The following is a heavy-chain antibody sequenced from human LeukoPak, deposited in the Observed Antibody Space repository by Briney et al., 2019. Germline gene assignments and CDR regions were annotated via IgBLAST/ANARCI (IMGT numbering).Heavy chain of an antibody. CDR3: ARDLGRDGYNLFDY. CDR1: GFTFSSYS. V-gene: IGHV3-48*04. J-gene: IGHJ4*02. D-gene: IGHD5-24*01. Sequence: GGSLRLSCAASGFTFSSYSMNWVRQAPGKGLEWVSYISSSSDTIYYADSVKGQFTISRDNAKNSLYLQMNSLRAEDTAVYYCARDLGRDGYNLFDYWGQGTLVTVSS. CDR2: ISSSSDTI.